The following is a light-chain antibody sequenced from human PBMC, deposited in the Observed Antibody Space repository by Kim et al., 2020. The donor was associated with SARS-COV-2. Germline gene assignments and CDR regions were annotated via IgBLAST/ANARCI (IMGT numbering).Light chain of an antibody. CDR3: QKYNSAPRT. Sequence: ASVGDRVTITGRASQGISEYLAWYQQRPGKVPKLLIYGASVWQSGAPSRFSGSGSGTVFTLTISRLQPEDVGTYYCQKYNSAPRTFGQGTKVDIK. CDR2: GAS. V-gene: IGKV1-27*01. CDR1: QGISEY. J-gene: IGKJ1*01.